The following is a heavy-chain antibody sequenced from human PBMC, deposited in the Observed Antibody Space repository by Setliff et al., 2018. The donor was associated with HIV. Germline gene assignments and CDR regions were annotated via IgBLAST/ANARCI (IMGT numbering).Heavy chain of an antibody. CDR2: MNPNSGVS. Sequence: ASVKVSCKASGPGFTNVDIHWLRRATGQGLEWMGWMNPNSGVSGYAEKFQGRVTMTRDTSISTAYMELSSLTSEDTAVYWCARGKGVGGVIITGGLDVWGQGTQVTVSS. D-gene: IGHD3-10*01. CDR1: GPGFTNVD. CDR3: ARGKGVGGVIITGGLDV. J-gene: IGHJ4*02. V-gene: IGHV1-8*01.